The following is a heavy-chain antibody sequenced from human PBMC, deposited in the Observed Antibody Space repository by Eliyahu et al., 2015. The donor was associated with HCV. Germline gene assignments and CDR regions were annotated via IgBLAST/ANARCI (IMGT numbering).Heavy chain of an antibody. V-gene: IGHV3-73*01. CDR2: IRSKANSYAT. D-gene: IGHD4-23*01. J-gene: IGHJ6*02. CDR1: GFTFSGXA. Sequence: EVQLVESGGGLVQPGGSLKLSCAASGFTFSGXAXHWVRQASGKGLEWVGRIRSKANSYATAYAASVKGRFTISRDDSKNTAYLQMNSLKTEDTAVYYCTRSALRWNRYYYGMDVWGQGTTVTVSS. CDR3: TRSALRWNRYYYGMDV.